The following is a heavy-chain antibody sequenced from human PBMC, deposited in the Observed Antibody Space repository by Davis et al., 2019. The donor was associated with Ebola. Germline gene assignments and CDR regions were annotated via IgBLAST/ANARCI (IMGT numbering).Heavy chain of an antibody. CDR3: ATDYH. D-gene: IGHD3-3*01. CDR2: INHSGST. V-gene: IGHV4-34*01. CDR1: GGSLSGYY. J-gene: IGHJ5*02. Sequence: SQTLSLTCAVYGGSLSGYYWTWIRQPPGKGLEWIGEINHSGSTNYNPSLKSRVTISVDTSKNQFSLKLSSVTVADTAVYYCATDYHWGQGTLVTVSS.